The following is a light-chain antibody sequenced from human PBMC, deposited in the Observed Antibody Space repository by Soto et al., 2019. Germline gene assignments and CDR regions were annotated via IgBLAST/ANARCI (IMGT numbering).Light chain of an antibody. CDR3: AAWDDSLDGTV. CDR2: SNN. Sequence: QSVLTQPPSASGAPGQRGTISCSGSSSNIGSNTVNWYQQFPGTAPRVLMYSNNQRPSGVPDRFSGSKSGTSVFLAISGLQSDDEADYYCAAWDDSLDGTVFGGGTKLAVL. J-gene: IGLJ3*02. CDR1: SSNIGSNT. V-gene: IGLV1-44*01.